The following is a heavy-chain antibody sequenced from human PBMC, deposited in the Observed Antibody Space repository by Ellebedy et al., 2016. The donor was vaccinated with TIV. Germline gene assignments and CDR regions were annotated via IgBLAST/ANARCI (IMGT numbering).Heavy chain of an antibody. CDR1: GFTFSSYG. J-gene: IGHJ4*02. Sequence: GESLKISXAASGFTFSSYGMHWVRQAPGKGLEWVAVISYDGSNKYYADSVMGRFTISRDNSKNTLYLQMNSLRAEDTAVYYCAKTHTYPDYWGQGTLVTVSS. CDR2: ISYDGSNK. V-gene: IGHV3-30*18. CDR3: AKTHTYPDY. D-gene: IGHD2-2*02.